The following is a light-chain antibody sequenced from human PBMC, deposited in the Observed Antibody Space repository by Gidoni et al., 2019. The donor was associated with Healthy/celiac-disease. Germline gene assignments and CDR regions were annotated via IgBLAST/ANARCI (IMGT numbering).Light chain of an antibody. V-gene: IGKV1-39*01. CDR1: QSISSY. Sequence: DIPMPHSPSSLSASVGDRVTITCRASQSISSYLNWYQQKPGKAPKLLIYAASSLQSGVPSRFSGSGSGTDFTLTISSLQPEDFATYYCQQSYSTPRTFXXXTKVEIK. J-gene: IGKJ1*01. CDR2: AAS. CDR3: QQSYSTPRT.